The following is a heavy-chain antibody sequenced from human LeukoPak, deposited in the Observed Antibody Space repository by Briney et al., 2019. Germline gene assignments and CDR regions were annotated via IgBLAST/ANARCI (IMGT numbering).Heavy chain of an antibody. CDR1: GYTFNIYA. CDR3: ARAALGYSKTGYYFDY. D-gene: IGHD2-15*01. V-gene: IGHV1-46*02. CDR2: INPSGGST. Sequence: ASVKVSCKASGYTFNIYAMHWVRQAPGQGLEWMGIINPSGGSTSYAQKFQGRVTMTRDMSTSTVYMELSSLRSEDTAVYYCARAALGYSKTGYYFDYWGQGTLVTVSS. J-gene: IGHJ4*02.